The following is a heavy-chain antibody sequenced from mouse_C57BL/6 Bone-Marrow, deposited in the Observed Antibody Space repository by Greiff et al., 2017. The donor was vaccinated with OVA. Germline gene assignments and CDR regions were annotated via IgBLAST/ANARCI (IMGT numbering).Heavy chain of an antibody. D-gene: IGHD1-1*01. V-gene: IGHV1-9*01. Sequence: VNVVESGAELMKPGASVKLSCKATGYTFTGYWIEWVKQRPGHGLEWIGEILPGSGSTNYNEKFKGKATFTADTSSNTAYMQLSSLTTEDSAIYYCARCNYYGSRFAYWGQGTLVTVSA. J-gene: IGHJ3*01. CDR1: GYTFTGYW. CDR3: ARCNYYGSRFAY. CDR2: ILPGSGST.